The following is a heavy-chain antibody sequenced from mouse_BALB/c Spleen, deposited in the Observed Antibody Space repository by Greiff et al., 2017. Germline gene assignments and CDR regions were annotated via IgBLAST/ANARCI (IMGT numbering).Heavy chain of an antibody. D-gene: IGHD1-1*02. V-gene: IGHV10-1*02. J-gene: IGHJ2*01. CDR3: VRHGPYYFDY. Sequence: EVQRVESGGGLVQPKGSLKLSCAASGFTFNTYAMNWVRQAPGKGLEWVARIRSKSNNYATYYADSVKDRFTISRDDSQSMLYLQMNNLKTEDTAMYYCVRHGPYYFDYWGQGTTLTVSA. CDR2: IRSKSNNYAT. CDR1: GFTFNTYA.